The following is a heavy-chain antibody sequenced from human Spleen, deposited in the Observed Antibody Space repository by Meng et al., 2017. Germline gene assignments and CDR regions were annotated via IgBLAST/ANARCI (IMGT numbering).Heavy chain of an antibody. J-gene: IGHJ4*02. V-gene: IGHV4-34*01. CDR3: ARGPTTMAHDFDY. CDR1: GGSFSDYY. Sequence: HGQPTAWGAGLFKPSGSLSLTCVVSGGSFSDYYWSWIRQPPGKGLEWIGEINHSGSTNYNPSLESRATISVDTSQNNLSLKLSSVTAADSAVYYCARGPTTMAHDFDYWGQGTLVTVSS. D-gene: IGHD4-11*01. CDR2: INHSGST.